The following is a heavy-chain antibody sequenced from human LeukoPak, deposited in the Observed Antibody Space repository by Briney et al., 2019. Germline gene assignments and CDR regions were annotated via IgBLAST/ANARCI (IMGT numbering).Heavy chain of an antibody. CDR3: AKDYGIAAAGTYY. Sequence: PGGSLRLSCAASGFTVSSTYMSWVRQAPGKGLEWVSVIYSGGNIYYIESVKGRFTISRDNSKNTLYLQMNSLRAEDTAVYYCAKDYGIAAAGTYYWGQGTLVTVSS. CDR1: GFTVSSTY. V-gene: IGHV3-53*01. J-gene: IGHJ4*02. CDR2: IYSGGNI. D-gene: IGHD6-13*01.